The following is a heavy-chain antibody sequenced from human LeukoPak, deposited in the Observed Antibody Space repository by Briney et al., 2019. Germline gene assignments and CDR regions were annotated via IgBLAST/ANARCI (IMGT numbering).Heavy chain of an antibody. V-gene: IGHV4-34*01. Sequence: PSETLSLTCAVYGGTFSVYYWSWVRQPPGKGLEWIGEINHSGSTNYNPSLKSRVTISVDTSKNQFSLKLSSVTAADTAVYYCARGRVGATYYYYYYMDVWGKGTTVTVSS. D-gene: IGHD1-26*01. CDR2: INHSGST. CDR1: GGTFSVYY. CDR3: ARGRVGATYYYYYYMDV. J-gene: IGHJ6*03.